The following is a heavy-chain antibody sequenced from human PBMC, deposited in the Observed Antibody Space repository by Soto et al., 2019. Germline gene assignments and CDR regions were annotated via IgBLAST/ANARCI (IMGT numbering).Heavy chain of an antibody. CDR2: FDPEDGET. CDR1: GYTLTELS. CDR3: ATVRYNWNSASLYYYGMDV. Sequence: GASVKVSCKVSGYTLTELSMHWVRQAPGKGLEWMGGFDPEDGETIYAQKFQGRVTMTEDTSTDTAYMELSSLRSEDTAVYYCATVRYNWNSASLYYYGMDVWGQGTTVTVSS. V-gene: IGHV1-24*01. D-gene: IGHD1-7*01. J-gene: IGHJ6*02.